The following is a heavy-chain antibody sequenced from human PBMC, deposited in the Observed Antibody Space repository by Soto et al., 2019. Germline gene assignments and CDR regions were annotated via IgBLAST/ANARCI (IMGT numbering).Heavy chain of an antibody. CDR1: GGSISNGGYY. CDR2: IYYSGST. CDR3: ARVGGINWFDP. Sequence: SETLSLTCTVSGGSISNGGYYSGWIRQHPGKGLEWIGYIYYSGSTYYNPSLKSRVTISVDTSKNQFSLKLSSVTAADTAVYYCARVGGINWFDPWGQGTLVTVSS. D-gene: IGHD1-20*01. V-gene: IGHV4-31*03. J-gene: IGHJ5*02.